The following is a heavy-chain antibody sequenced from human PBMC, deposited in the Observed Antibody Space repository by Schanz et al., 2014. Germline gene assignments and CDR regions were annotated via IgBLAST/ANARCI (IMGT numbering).Heavy chain of an antibody. CDR2: INPSGGST. CDR3: ATLDYADSVS. Sequence: QVQLVQSGAEVKKPGASVKVSCKASGYTFTRYYIHWVRQAPGQGLEWMGIINPSGGSTRYGQKFQGRITVTTDTSTSTVYLELSSLRSDDTAVYYCATLDYADSVSWGQGTLVTVSS. V-gene: IGHV1-46*01. D-gene: IGHD4-17*01. J-gene: IGHJ5*02. CDR1: GYTFTRYY.